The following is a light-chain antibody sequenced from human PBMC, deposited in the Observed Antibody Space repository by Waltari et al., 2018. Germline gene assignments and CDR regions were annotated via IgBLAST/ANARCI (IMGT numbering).Light chain of an antibody. CDR3: AAWDDSLNGWV. CDR1: SPNSGLNP. V-gene: IGLV1-44*01. J-gene: IGLJ3*02. Sequence: QSVLPQPPSASGTPGPTVTISCSGSSPNSGLNPVHWYQQLPGTAPKLLFYSNNQRPSGVPDRFSGSKSGTSASLAISGLQSEDEADYYCAAWDDSLNGWVFGGGTKLTVL. CDR2: SNN.